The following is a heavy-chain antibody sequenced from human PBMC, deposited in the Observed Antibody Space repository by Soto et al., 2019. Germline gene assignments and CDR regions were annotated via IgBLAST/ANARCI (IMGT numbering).Heavy chain of an antibody. V-gene: IGHV5-51*01. D-gene: IGHD5-18*01. J-gene: IGHJ5*02. CDR3: ARLRRGYSYGYWFDP. CDR2: IYPGDSDT. CDR1: GYSFTSYG. Sequence: PVESLKISCKGSGYSFTSYGIGWVRQMPGKGLEWMGIIYPGDSDTRYSPSFQGQVTISADKSISTAYLQWSSLKASDTAMYYCARLRRGYSYGYWFDPWGQGTLVTVSS.